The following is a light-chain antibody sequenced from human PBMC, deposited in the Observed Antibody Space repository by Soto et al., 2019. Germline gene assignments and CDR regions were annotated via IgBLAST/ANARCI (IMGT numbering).Light chain of an antibody. CDR1: QSVSNN. CDR3: QQYDNWPQT. CDR2: GPS. V-gene: IGKV3-15*01. J-gene: IGKJ1*01. Sequence: MTQSPSSLSVSPGERATLSCRASQSVSNNLAWYQQKPGQAPRLLIYGPSTRASGIPARFSGSGYGREFTLTISSLQSVDFAVYYCQQYDNWPQTFGQGTKVDIK.